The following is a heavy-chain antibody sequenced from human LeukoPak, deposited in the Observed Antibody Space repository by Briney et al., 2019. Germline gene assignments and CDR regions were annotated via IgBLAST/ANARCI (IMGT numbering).Heavy chain of an antibody. CDR2: IKQDGSDK. CDR3: ARIDSGSYYSDDY. CDR1: GFTFSRYW. D-gene: IGHD3-10*01. V-gene: IGHV3-7*01. Sequence: GGSLRLSCAASGFTFSRYWMSWVRQAPGKGLEWVANIKQDGSDKDYVDSVKGRFTISRDNAMNSLYLQMNSLRAEDTAIYYCARIDSGSYYSDDYWGQGTLVTVSS. J-gene: IGHJ4*02.